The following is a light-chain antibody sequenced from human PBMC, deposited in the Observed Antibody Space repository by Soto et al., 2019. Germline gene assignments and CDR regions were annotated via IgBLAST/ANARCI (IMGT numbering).Light chain of an antibody. CDR2: DAS. V-gene: IGKV1-5*01. CDR3: QQYSNAST. CDR1: QSISQY. Sequence: DIQMTQSPSSLSASVGDRVTITCRASQSISQYLAWYQQKPGKAPKLLIYDASTLEGGIPSRFSGSGSGTKFTLTISSLQPADFATYYCQQYSNASTFGQGTKLGIK. J-gene: IGKJ2*01.